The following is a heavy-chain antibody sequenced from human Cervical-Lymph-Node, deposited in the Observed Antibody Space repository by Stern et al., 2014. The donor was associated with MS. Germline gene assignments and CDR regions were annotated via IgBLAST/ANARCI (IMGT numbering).Heavy chain of an antibody. D-gene: IGHD3-16*01. V-gene: IGHV1-3*01. CDR2: IEAGNGNT. J-gene: IGHJ4*02. Sequence: QLVQSGAEVKKPGASVKVSCKASGYTFSRNVIHWVRQAPGQRLEWMGWIEAGNGNTRYSQKFQGRVTFSRDTSASTAYMELSSLRSEDTAVYYCAREGDSAGLDLDYWGQGTLATVSS. CDR3: AREGDSAGLDLDY. CDR1: GYTFSRNV.